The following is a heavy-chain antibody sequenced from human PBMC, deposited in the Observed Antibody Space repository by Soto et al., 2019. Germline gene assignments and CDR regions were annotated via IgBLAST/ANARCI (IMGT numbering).Heavy chain of an antibody. CDR2: IYYSGST. J-gene: IGHJ1*01. D-gene: IGHD3-22*01. CDR3: ASASMIGIPVFFDD. V-gene: IGHV4-30-4*08. Sequence: QVQLQESGPGLVKPSQTLSLTCTVSGASIINNNYYWTFIRQPPGKGLEWIGYIYYSGSTYYNPSIASLLTTSIDTSKNQFTLDPNTVTAADTDVYDCASASMIGIPVFFDDWGHGALVTVSS. CDR1: GASIINNNYY.